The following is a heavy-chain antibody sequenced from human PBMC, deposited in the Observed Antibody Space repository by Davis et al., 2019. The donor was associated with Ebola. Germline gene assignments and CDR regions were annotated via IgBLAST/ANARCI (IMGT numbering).Heavy chain of an antibody. CDR2: INNGNGNR. CDR1: GYTFTSLG. V-gene: IGHV1-18*01. CDR3: ARDGPNYDVDY. Sequence: ASVKVSCKVSGYTFTSLGTSWVRQVPGQGLEWLGWINNGNGNRRYAQKFQDRVTMTTDTSTTTVYMELRSLTSDDTGVYYCARDGPNYDVDYWGQGTLVTVSA. J-gene: IGHJ4*02. D-gene: IGHD3-22*01.